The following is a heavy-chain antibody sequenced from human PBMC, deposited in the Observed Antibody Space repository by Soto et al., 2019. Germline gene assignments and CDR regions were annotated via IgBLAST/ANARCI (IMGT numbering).Heavy chain of an antibody. CDR3: ATGLPHGSGNARQVRMDGFAL. D-gene: IGHD3-10*01. J-gene: IGHJ6*03. V-gene: IGHV3-13*01. Sequence: GESLRLSCAASGFFFRRYDLNWVRHAPGKRLEWVAAIGTLGDTFYPVSLKGRFTISGDSAKNSLYLQINSLRAGDTAVYYCATGLPHGSGNARQVRMDGFALGGKGTAGTDS. CDR1: GFFFRRYD. CDR2: IGTLGDT.